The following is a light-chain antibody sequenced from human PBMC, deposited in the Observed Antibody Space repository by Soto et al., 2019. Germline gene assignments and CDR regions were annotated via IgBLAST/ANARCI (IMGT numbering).Light chain of an antibody. J-gene: IGLJ2*01. CDR1: SSDVGGYNY. CDR3: SSYTSSSTLGV. CDR2: DVS. V-gene: IGLV2-14*01. Sequence: QSALTQPASVSGSPGQSITISCTGTSSDVGGYNYVSWYQQHPGKAPKLMIYDVSNRPSGVSNRFSGSKSGNTASLTISGLQAEDEGDYYCSSYTSSSTLGVFGGGTKLTLL.